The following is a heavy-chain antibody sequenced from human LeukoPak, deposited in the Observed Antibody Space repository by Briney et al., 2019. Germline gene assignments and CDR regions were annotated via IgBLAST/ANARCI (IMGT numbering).Heavy chain of an antibody. Sequence: TGGSLRLSCAASGFTFSSYSMNWVRQAPGKGLEWVSSISSSSYIYYADSVKGRFTISRDNAKNSLYLQMNSLRAEDTAVYYCARDPFIRGVRQSYYYYGMDVWGQGTTVTVSS. D-gene: IGHD3-10*01. V-gene: IGHV3-21*01. CDR1: GFTFSSYS. CDR2: ISSSSYI. J-gene: IGHJ6*02. CDR3: ARDPFIRGVRQSYYYYGMDV.